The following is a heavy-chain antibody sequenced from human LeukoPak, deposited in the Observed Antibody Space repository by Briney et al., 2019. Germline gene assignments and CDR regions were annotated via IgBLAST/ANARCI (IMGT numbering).Heavy chain of an antibody. V-gene: IGHV4-39*07. J-gene: IGHJ4*02. CDR1: GGSISSSSYY. Sequence: SETLSLTCTVSGGSISSSSYYWGWIRQPPGKGLEWIGSIYYSGSTYYNPSLKSRVTISVDTSKNQFSLKLSSVTAADTAVYYCARFSRKIAVAGEGTYFDYWGQGTLVTVSS. D-gene: IGHD6-19*01. CDR3: ARFSRKIAVAGEGTYFDY. CDR2: IYYSGST.